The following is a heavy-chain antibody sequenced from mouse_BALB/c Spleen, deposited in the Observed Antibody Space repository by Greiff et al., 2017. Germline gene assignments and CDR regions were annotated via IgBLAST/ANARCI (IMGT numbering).Heavy chain of an antibody. Sequence: DVKLVESGGGLVQPGGSLKLSCAASGFTFSSYGMSWVRQTPDKRLELVATINSNGGSTYYPDSVTGRFTISRDNAKNTLYLQMSSLKSEDTAMYYCARVYDGYYWYFDVWGAGTTVTVSS. CDR2: INSNGGST. D-gene: IGHD2-3*01. V-gene: IGHV5-6-3*01. CDR3: ARVYDGYYWYFDV. CDR1: GFTFSSYG. J-gene: IGHJ1*01.